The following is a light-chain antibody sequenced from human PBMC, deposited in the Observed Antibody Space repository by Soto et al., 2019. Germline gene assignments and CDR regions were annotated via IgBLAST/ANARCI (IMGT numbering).Light chain of an antibody. V-gene: IGKV1-5*03. Sequence: DIQMTQSPSTLSASVGDRVTITCRAIQTISSYLAWYQQKPGKAPKLLISKASSLESGVPSRFSGSGSGTEFTLTISSLQPDDFATYYCQQYNTYPAWTFGQGTKVELK. CDR1: QTISSY. CDR3: QQYNTYPAWT. J-gene: IGKJ1*01. CDR2: KAS.